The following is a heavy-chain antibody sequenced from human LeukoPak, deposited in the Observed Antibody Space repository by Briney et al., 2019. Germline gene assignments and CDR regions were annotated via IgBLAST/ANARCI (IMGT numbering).Heavy chain of an antibody. V-gene: IGHV4-38-2*02. CDR2: IYHSGST. Sequence: SETLSLTCTVSGYSISSGYYWGWIRQPPGKGLEWIGSIYHSGSTYYNPSLKSRVTISVDTSKNQFSLKLGSVTAADTAVYYCARVGTAMATDYWGQGTLVTVSS. CDR1: GYSISSGYY. CDR3: ARVGTAMATDY. J-gene: IGHJ4*02. D-gene: IGHD5-18*01.